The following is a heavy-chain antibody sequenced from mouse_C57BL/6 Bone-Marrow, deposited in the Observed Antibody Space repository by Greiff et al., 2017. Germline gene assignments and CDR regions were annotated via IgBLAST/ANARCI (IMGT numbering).Heavy chain of an antibody. CDR2: INPNNGGT. CDR3: AREGYGNWAY. Sequence: VQLQQSGPELVKPGASVKISCKASGYTFTDYYMNWVKQSHGKSLEWIGDINPNNGGTSYNQKFKGKATLTVDKSSSTAYMELRSLTSEDSAVYYCAREGYGNWAYWGQGTLVTVSA. D-gene: IGHD2-1*01. CDR1: GYTFTDYY. V-gene: IGHV1-26*01. J-gene: IGHJ3*01.